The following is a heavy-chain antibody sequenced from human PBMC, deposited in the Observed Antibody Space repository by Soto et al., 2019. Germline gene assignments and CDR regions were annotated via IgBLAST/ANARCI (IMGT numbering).Heavy chain of an antibody. CDR3: TVRGFFENSDKSSDY. Sequence: GGSLRLSCAASGFTFSNAWMNWVRQVPGKGLEWVGRFKSKTNGGTTDYAAPVKGRFTFSRDDSENTVYLQMNSLKTEDTAVYYCTVRGFFENSDKSSDYWGQGTLVTVSS. J-gene: IGHJ4*02. D-gene: IGHD1-26*01. CDR1: GFTFSNAW. V-gene: IGHV3-15*07. CDR2: FKSKTNGGTT.